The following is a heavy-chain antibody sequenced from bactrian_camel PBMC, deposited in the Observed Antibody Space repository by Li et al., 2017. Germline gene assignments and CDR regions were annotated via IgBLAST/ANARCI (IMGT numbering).Heavy chain of an antibody. CDR1: GSPTYC. CDR3: AADHVCPYGGSRFKAYEYRY. CDR2: ICRISTT. D-gene: IGHD6*01. J-gene: IGHJ4*01. V-gene: IGHV3-2*01. Sequence: QVQLVESGGGSVQAGGSLTLSCVVSGSPTYCMGWFRQAPGKEREGVASICRISTTYYADSVKGRFTISRDNAMDTLYLQMNSLKVEDTAMYFCAADHVCPYGGSRFKAYEYRYWGQGTQVTVS.